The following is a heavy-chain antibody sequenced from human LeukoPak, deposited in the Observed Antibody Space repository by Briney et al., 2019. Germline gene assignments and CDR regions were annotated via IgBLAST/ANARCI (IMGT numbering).Heavy chain of an antibody. V-gene: IGHV4-59*01. D-gene: IGHD3-9*01. Sequence: SETLSLTCTVSGGSISSYYWSWIRQPPGKGLEWIGYIYYSGSTNYNPSLKSRVTISVDTSKNQFSLKLSSVTAADTAVYYCARTRYDILTGYYKGTLFDYWGQGILVTVSS. J-gene: IGHJ4*02. CDR2: IYYSGST. CDR1: GGSISSYY. CDR3: ARTRYDILTGYYKGTLFDY.